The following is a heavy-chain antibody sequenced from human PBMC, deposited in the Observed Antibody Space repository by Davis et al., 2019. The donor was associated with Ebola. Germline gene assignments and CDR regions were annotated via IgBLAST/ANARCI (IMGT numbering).Heavy chain of an antibody. D-gene: IGHD4-17*01. Sequence: LRLSCAVSGGSISSGGYSWSWIRQPPGKGLEWIGYIYHSGSTYYNPSLKSRVTISVDRSKNQFSLKLSSVTAADTAVYYCARGLTTVRVFDYWGQGTLVTVS. CDR2: IYHSGST. CDR3: ARGLTTVRVFDY. V-gene: IGHV4-30-2*01. J-gene: IGHJ4*02. CDR1: GGSISSGGYS.